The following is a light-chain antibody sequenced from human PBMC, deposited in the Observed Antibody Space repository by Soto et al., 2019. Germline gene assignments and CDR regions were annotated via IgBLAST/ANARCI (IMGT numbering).Light chain of an antibody. Sequence: DIQMTQSPSSLSASVGDRVTITCRASQGIRNYLAWYQQKPGKVPKLLIYTASTLQSGVPSRFSGSGYGKDFTITSSRLQPEDVATYYCQKYSSPPYTFGQGTKLEI. CDR3: QKYSSPPYT. J-gene: IGKJ2*01. CDR1: QGIRNY. CDR2: TAS. V-gene: IGKV1-27*01.